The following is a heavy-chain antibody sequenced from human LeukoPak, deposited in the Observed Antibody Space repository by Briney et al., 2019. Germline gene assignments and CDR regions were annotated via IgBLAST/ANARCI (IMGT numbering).Heavy chain of an antibody. CDR2: ISWNSGSI. D-gene: IGHD5-18*01. CDR1: GFTFDDYA. CDR3: ARDAAMVPFDY. V-gene: IGHV3-9*01. Sequence: GRSLRLSCAASGFTFDDYAMHWVRQAPGKGLEWVSGISWNSGSIGYADSVKGRFTISRDNAKNSLYLQMNSLRAEDTAVYYCARDAAMVPFDYWGQGTLVTVSS. J-gene: IGHJ4*02.